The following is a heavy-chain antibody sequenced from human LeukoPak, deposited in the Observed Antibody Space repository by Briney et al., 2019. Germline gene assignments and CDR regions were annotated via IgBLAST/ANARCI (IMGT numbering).Heavy chain of an antibody. CDR3: AGGMTVVRGVPYYSVDV. J-gene: IGHJ6*02. V-gene: IGHV4-4*07. CDR1: DGSIAGYN. Sequence: SETLSLSCTVSDGSIAGYNWSWLQQPGGEGLEWIGRIFSSGSRTYHHSLKSRVTVTVDTSKSQFSLHMGSVTAADTAVYYCAGGMTVVRGVPYYSVDVWGQGTTVTVSS. D-gene: IGHD3-10*01. CDR2: IFSSGSR.